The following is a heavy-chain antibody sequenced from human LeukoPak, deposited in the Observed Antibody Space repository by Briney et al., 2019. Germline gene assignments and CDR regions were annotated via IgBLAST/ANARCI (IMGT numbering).Heavy chain of an antibody. CDR3: ARLTPDLWELIFQH. CDR1: GGSIRSYY. Sequence: SETLSLTCTVSGGSIRSYYWSWIRQPPGKGLEWIGYIYHSGSTNYNPSLKSRVTISADTSKNQFSLKLSSVTAADTAVYYCARLTPDLWELIFQHWGQGTLVTVSS. CDR2: IYHSGST. D-gene: IGHD1-26*01. J-gene: IGHJ1*01. V-gene: IGHV4-59*08.